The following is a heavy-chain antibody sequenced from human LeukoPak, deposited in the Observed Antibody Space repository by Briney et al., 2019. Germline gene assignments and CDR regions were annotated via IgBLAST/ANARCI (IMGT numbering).Heavy chain of an antibody. J-gene: IGHJ4*02. CDR2: IYTSGST. V-gene: IGHV4-61*02. CDR1: GGSISSGSYY. CDR3: ARGPIWFGELLDY. Sequence: SETLSLTCTVSGGSISSGSYYWSWIRQPAGKGLEWIGRIYTSGSTNYNPSLKSRVTISVDTSKNQFSLKLSSVTAADTAVYYCARGPIWFGELLDYWGQGTLVTVSS. D-gene: IGHD3-10*01.